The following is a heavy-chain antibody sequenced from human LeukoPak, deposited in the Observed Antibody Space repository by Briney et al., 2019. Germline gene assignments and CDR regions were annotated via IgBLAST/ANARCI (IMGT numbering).Heavy chain of an antibody. CDR1: GGSINSDNYS. CDR2: VHYSGST. D-gene: IGHD2-8*01. V-gene: IGHV4-30-4*07. J-gene: IGHJ5*02. Sequence: PSETLSLTCAVSGGSINSDNYSWNWIRQPPGKGLEWIGYVHYSGSTFHNPSLKSRVTISVDTSKNQFSLKLSSVTAADTAVYYCARDPLVFWFDPWGQGTLVTVSS. CDR3: ARDPLVFWFDP.